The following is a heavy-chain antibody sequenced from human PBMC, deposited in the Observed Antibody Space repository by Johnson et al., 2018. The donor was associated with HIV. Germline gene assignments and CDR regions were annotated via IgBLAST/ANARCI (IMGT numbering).Heavy chain of an antibody. J-gene: IGHJ3*02. D-gene: IGHD6-19*01. CDR1: GFTFSDYY. V-gene: IGHV3-11*04. CDR3: ARGSLMTQWLRGDDAFDI. Sequence: QMLLVESGGGLVQPGGSLKLSCAASGFTFSDYYMSWIRQAPGKGLEWVSYISSSGSPIYYADSLKGRFTISRDNAKNSLYLQMNSLRAEDTAVYYCARGSLMTQWLRGDDAFDIWGQGTMVTVSS. CDR2: ISSSGSPI.